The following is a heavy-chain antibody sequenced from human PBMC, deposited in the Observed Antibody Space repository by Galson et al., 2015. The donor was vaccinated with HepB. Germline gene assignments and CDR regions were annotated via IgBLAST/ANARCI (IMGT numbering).Heavy chain of an antibody. CDR2: IIPIPAKT. Sequence: SVKVSCKASGDTFRTYALSWVRQAPGQGLEWIGNIIPIPAKTNYAQEFQGRVLITADRSTSTAYMEMRSLSFEDTAVYYCARTYYGAYQYFYCMDVWGQGTTVTVSS. J-gene: IGHJ6*01. CDR3: ARTYYGAYQYFYCMDV. CDR1: GDTFRTYA. D-gene: IGHD4-17*01. V-gene: IGHV1-69*04.